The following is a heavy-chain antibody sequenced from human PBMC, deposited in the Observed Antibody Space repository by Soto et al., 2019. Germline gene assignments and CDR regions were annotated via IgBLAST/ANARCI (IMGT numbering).Heavy chain of an antibody. CDR3: ARDMIVVANWFDP. CDR1: GYTFTSFG. CDR2: ITTDKGKT. Sequence: GASVKVSCKTSGYTFTSFGISWVRQAPGQGLEWMGWITTDKGKTNYAQKFQGRVTMTTDTSTSTAYMELRSLRSDDTAVYYCARDMIVVANWFDPWGQGTLVTVSS. D-gene: IGHD3-22*01. J-gene: IGHJ5*02. V-gene: IGHV1-18*01.